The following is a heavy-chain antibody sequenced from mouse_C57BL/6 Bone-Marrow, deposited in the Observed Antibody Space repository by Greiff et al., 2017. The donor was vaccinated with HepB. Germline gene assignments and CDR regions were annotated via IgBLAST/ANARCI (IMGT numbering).Heavy chain of an antibody. CDR2: ISSGSSTI. CDR3: AMRRWDGYAMDY. CDR1: GFTFSDYG. J-gene: IGHJ4*01. V-gene: IGHV5-17*01. D-gene: IGHD4-1*01. Sequence: EVKVVESGGGLVKPGGSLKLSCAASGFTFSDYGMHWVRQAPEKGLEWVAYISSGSSTIYYADTVKGRFTISRDNAKNTLFLQMTSLRSEDTAMYYCAMRRWDGYAMDYWGQGTSVTVSS.